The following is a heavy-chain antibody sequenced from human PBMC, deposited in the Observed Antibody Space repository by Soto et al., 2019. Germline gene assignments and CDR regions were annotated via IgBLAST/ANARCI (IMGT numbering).Heavy chain of an antibody. CDR3: AREGNSYGYRDLDY. CDR2: ISGSGGST. D-gene: IGHD5-18*01. Sequence: EVQFLESGGGLVQPGGSLRLSCAASGFTFNNYAMSWVRQAPGKGLEWVSAISGSGGSTYYADSVKGRFTISRDNSENTMYLQMTSLRAEDTALYYCAREGNSYGYRDLDYWGQGTLVTVSS. V-gene: IGHV3-23*01. CDR1: GFTFNNYA. J-gene: IGHJ4*02.